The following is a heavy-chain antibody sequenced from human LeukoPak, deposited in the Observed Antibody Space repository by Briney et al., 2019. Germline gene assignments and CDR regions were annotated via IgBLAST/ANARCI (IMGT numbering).Heavy chain of an antibody. CDR2: ISHSGST. CDR3: ARGRMDSNYYYYYYMDV. J-gene: IGHJ6*03. Sequence: SETLSLTCAVYGGSFSGYYWTWMRQPPGKGLEWIVEISHSGSTNYNPSLKSRVTISVDTSKNHFSLKLSSVTAADTAVYYCARGRMDSNYYYYYYMDVWAKGTTVTVSS. CDR1: GGSFSGYY. V-gene: IGHV4-34*01. D-gene: IGHD3-22*01.